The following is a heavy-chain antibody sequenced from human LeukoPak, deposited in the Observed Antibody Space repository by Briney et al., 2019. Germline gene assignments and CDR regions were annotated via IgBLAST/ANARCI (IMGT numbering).Heavy chain of an antibody. CDR1: GFTFISYS. V-gene: IGHV3-21*04. J-gene: IGHJ4*02. CDR3: AKMRDLYYFGY. Sequence: GGSLRLSCAASGFTFISYSLNWFRQAPGKGLEWVSSISSGSTYIYYADSLKGRFTISRDNAKNSLYLQMNSLRAEDTALYYCAKMRDLYYFGYWGQGTLVTVSS. CDR2: ISSGSTYI.